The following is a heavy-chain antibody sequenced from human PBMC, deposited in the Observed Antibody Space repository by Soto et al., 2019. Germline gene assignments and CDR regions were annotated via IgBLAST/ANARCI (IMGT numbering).Heavy chain of an antibody. Sequence: SETLSLTSTVSGGSISSYYWSWIRQPPGKGLEWIGYIYYSGSTNYNPSLKSRVTISVDTSKNQFSLKLSSVTAADTAVYYCARRFGGYDEEGWYFDLWGRGTLVTVSS. D-gene: IGHD5-12*01. CDR2: IYYSGST. J-gene: IGHJ2*01. CDR1: GGSISSYY. V-gene: IGHV4-59*08. CDR3: ARRFGGYDEEGWYFDL.